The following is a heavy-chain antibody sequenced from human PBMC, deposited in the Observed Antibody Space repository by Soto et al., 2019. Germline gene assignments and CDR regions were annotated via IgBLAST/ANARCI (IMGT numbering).Heavy chain of an antibody. Sequence: SETLSLTCTVSGGSISSGDYYWGWILQPPGKGLEWIGYIYYSGSTYYNPSLKSRVTISVDTSKNQFSLKLSSVTAADTAVYYCASIKYYDSSGSTHYFDYWGQGTLVTVSS. J-gene: IGHJ4*02. V-gene: IGHV4-30-4*01. CDR1: GGSISSGDYY. CDR2: IYYSGST. CDR3: ASIKYYDSSGSTHYFDY. D-gene: IGHD3-22*01.